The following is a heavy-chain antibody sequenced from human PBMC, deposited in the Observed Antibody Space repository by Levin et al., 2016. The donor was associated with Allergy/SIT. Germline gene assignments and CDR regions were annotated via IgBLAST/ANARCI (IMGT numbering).Heavy chain of an antibody. V-gene: IGHV3-30*03. CDR1: GFTFSDYD. CDR2: ISHDGANP. D-gene: IGHD3-22*01. J-gene: IGHJ3*01. Sequence: GESLKISCAASGFTFSDYDVHWVRQAPGKGLAWVAVISHDGANPYYADSVKGRFTISRDNSKNTVYLQVNSLGAEDTAKYYCARSQHYYNSSGYHDVFDVWGQGTMVTVSS. CDR3: ARSQHYYNSSGYHDVFDV.